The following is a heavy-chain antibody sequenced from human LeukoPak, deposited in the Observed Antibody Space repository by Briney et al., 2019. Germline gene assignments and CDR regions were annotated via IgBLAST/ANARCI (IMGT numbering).Heavy chain of an antibody. D-gene: IGHD6-25*01. Sequence: GGSLRLSXAASGFTFSSYAMSWVRQAPGKGLEWVSAISGSGGSTYYADSVKGRFTTSRDNSKNTLYLQMNSLRAEDTAVYYCAKDGLIARLGAAFDIWGQGTMVTVSS. CDR3: AKDGLIARLGAAFDI. CDR2: ISGSGGST. J-gene: IGHJ3*02. V-gene: IGHV3-23*01. CDR1: GFTFSSYA.